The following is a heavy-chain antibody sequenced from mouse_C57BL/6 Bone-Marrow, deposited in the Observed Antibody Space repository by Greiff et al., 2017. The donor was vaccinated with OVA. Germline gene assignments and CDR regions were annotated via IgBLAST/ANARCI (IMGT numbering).Heavy chain of an antibody. D-gene: IGHD1-1*01. CDR3: GSGDFAY. CDR2: IDPSDSYT. J-gene: IGHJ3*01. Sequence: QVQLQQPGAEFVKPGASVKLSCKASGYTFTNYYIQWIKQRPGQGLEWIREIDPSDSYTNYNQKFKGKATLTVDTSSSTAYMQLSSLKSEDSAVYYCGSGDFAYWGQGTLVTVSA. CDR1: GYTFTNYY. V-gene: IGHV1-50*01.